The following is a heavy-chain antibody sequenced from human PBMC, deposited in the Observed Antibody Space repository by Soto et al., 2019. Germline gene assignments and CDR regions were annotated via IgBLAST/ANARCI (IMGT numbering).Heavy chain of an antibody. CDR2: IYYSGST. Sequence: SETLSLTCTVSGGSISSYYWSWIRQPPGKGLEWIGYIYYSGSTNYNPSLKSRVTISVDTSKNQFSLKLSSVTAADTAVYYCARGDYYDSSGYYLSDTFDIWGQGTMVTVSS. CDR1: GGSISSYY. CDR3: ARGDYYDSSGYYLSDTFDI. J-gene: IGHJ3*02. D-gene: IGHD3-22*01. V-gene: IGHV4-59*01.